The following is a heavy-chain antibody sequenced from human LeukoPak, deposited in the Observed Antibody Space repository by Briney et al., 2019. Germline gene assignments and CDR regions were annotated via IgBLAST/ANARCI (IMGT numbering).Heavy chain of an antibody. CDR3: ARDRGMVVIAYFDY. CDR2: ISAYNGNT. J-gene: IGHJ4*02. D-gene: IGHD2-21*01. Sequence: ASVKVSCKASGYTFTSYGISWVRQAPGQGLEWMGWISAYNGNTNYAQKLQGRVTMTADTSTSTAYMELRSLRSDDTAVYYCARDRGMVVIAYFDYWGQGTLVTVSS. V-gene: IGHV1-18*01. CDR1: GYTFTSYG.